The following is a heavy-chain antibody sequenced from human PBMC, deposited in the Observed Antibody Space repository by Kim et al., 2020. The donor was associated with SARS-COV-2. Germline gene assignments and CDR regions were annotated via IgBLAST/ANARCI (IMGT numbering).Heavy chain of an antibody. V-gene: IGHV4-31*02. Sequence: YNPSPKMRVTISVDTSKNEFSLKLSSVTAADTAVYYCARVGTAAGRTLDYWGQGTLVTVSS. J-gene: IGHJ4*02. D-gene: IGHD6-13*01. CDR3: ARVGTAAGRTLDY.